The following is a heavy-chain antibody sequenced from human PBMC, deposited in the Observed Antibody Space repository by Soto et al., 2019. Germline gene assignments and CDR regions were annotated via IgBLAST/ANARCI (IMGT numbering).Heavy chain of an antibody. V-gene: IGHV3-48*01. Sequence: LRLSCAASGFTFSSYSMNWVRQAPGKGLEWVSYISSSSSTIYYADSVKGRFTISRDNSKNTLYLQMNSLRAEDTAVYYCAKEVRYLDWLPSPAMDVWGKGTTVTVSS. CDR1: GFTFSSYS. CDR2: ISSSSSTI. J-gene: IGHJ6*04. D-gene: IGHD3-9*01. CDR3: AKEVRYLDWLPSPAMDV.